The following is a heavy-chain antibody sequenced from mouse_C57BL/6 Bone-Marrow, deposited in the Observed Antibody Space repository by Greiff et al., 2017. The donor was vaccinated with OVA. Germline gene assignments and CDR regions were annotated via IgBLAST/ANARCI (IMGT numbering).Heavy chain of an antibody. D-gene: IGHD1-1*01. Sequence: LQYSGPVLAKPSQTLSLTCSVTGYSITSDYWNWIRKFPGNKLEYMGYISYSGSTYYNPSLKSRISITRDTSKNQYYLQLNSVTTEDTATYYCARSSTVVAPPYAMDYWGQGTSVTVSS. V-gene: IGHV3-8*01. CDR1: GYSITSDY. J-gene: IGHJ4*01. CDR2: ISYSGST. CDR3: ARSSTVVAPPYAMDY.